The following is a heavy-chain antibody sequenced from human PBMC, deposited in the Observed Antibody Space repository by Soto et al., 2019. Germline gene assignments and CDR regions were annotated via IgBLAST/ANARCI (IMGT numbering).Heavy chain of an antibody. Sequence: QVQLQESGPGLVKPSQTLSLTCTVSGGSISSGDYYWSWIRQPPGKGLEWIGYIYYSGSTYYNPFLKSRVTKSVDTSKNQFCLKRSSVTAADTAVYYCAREDPFWSGSAGYYFDYWGQGTLVTVSS. CDR2: IYYSGST. CDR3: AREDPFWSGSAGYYFDY. CDR1: GGSISSGDYY. J-gene: IGHJ4*02. D-gene: IGHD3-3*01. V-gene: IGHV4-30-4*01.